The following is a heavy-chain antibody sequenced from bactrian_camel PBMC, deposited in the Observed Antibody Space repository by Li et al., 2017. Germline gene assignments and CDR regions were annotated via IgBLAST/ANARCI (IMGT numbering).Heavy chain of an antibody. Sequence: HVQLVESGGGSVQAGTSLTLTCVASGYTDDGHCMGWFRQVPGKQREKVALIGSDRATHYSQSVKGRFTISRDNAQNTLYLQMNSLKAEDTAMYYCAAYFGPYCSGTYLTRRANFWGQGTQVTVS. J-gene: IGHJ4*01. CDR1: GYTDDGHC. D-gene: IGHD2*01. CDR3: AAYFGPYCSGTYLTRRANF. CDR2: IGSDRAT. V-gene: IGHV3S55*01.